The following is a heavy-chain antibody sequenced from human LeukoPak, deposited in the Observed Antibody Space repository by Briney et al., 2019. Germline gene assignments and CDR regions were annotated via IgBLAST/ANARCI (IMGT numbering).Heavy chain of an antibody. CDR3: ARKVAFDI. CDR2: ISSNGGTI. CDR1: GFTFSSYA. V-gene: IGHV3-48*03. J-gene: IGHJ3*02. Sequence: PGGSLRLSCAASGFTFSSYAMNWVRQAPGKGLEWVSYISSNGGTIYYADSVKGRFTVSRDNARNSLYLQMNSLRAEDTALYYCARKVAFDIWGQGTMVTVSS.